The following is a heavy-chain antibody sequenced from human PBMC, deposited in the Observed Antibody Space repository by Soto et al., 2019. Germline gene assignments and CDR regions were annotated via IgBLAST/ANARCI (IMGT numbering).Heavy chain of an antibody. CDR3: ARDMYSSDYFVKWFEP. CDR2: ISHDGINK. J-gene: IGHJ5*02. Sequence: QVRLVECGGGVVQPGRSLRLSCTASRFSFSSYAMYWFRQPPGKGLEWVAVISHDGINKHYADSVKGRVTVSRDNSNHSLDLQLNSLRGEDTAMYYCARDMYSSDYFVKWFEPWRQGTLVSVSS. V-gene: IGHV3-30-3*01. D-gene: IGHD6-19*01. CDR1: RFSFSSYA.